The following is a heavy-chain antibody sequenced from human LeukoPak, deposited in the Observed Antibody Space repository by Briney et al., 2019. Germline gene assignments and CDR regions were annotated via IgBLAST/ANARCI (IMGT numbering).Heavy chain of an antibody. J-gene: IGHJ4*02. D-gene: IGHD3-10*01. CDR1: GFTVSSNY. Sequence: GGSLRLSCAASGFTVSSNYMSWVRQAPGKGLEWVSVIYSGGSTYYADSVKGRFTISRDNSKNTLYLQMNSLRAEDTAVYYCAKDREDERVVWFGQSYDYWGRGTLVTVSS. V-gene: IGHV3-53*01. CDR3: AKDREDERVVWFGQSYDY. CDR2: IYSGGST.